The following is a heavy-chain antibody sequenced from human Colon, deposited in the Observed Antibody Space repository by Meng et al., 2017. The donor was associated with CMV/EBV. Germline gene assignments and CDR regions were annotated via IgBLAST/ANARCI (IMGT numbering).Heavy chain of an antibody. CDR2: MNPKSGNS. CDR1: GYTFTSYD. D-gene: IGHD2-8*01. Sequence: ASVQVSCKASGYTFTSYDINWVRQATGQGLEWMGWMNPKSGNSGYAQKFQGRVTITRNTAISTAYLELSSLRSEDTAVYYCARSPVYDNSRFDPWGQGTLVTVSS. CDR3: ARSPVYDNSRFDP. J-gene: IGHJ5*02. V-gene: IGHV1-8*03.